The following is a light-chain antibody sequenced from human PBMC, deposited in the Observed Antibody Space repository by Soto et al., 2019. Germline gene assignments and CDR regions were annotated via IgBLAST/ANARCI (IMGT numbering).Light chain of an antibody. CDR3: QQYGSPLWT. J-gene: IGKJ1*01. CDR1: QSITSSY. Sequence: EIVLTQSPGTLSMSPGERATLSCRASQSITSSYLAWYQQKPDQAPRLLISGTFSRATGIPDRFSGSGSGTDFTLTINRLEPEDFAVYYCQQYGSPLWTFGQGTKVEIK. V-gene: IGKV3-20*01. CDR2: GTF.